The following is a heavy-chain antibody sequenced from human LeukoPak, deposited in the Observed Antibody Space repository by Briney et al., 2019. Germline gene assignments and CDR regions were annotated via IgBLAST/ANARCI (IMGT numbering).Heavy chain of an antibody. CDR2: VHYSGGS. D-gene: IGHD6-19*01. CDR3: ARVTPAGAWLGYFDY. J-gene: IGHJ4*02. Sequence: TPSETLSLTCTVSGGSISSSTYYWGWIRQSPGKGLEWIGSVHYSGGSYYSPSLKSRVTISLNTSKNQFSLKLSSVTAADTAVYYCARVTPAGAWLGYFDYWGQGTLVTVSS. CDR1: GGSISSSTYY. V-gene: IGHV4-39*07.